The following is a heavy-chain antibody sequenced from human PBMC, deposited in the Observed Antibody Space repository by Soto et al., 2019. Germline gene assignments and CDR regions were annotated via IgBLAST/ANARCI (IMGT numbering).Heavy chain of an antibody. CDR1: GDSVSSSNFY. V-gene: IGHV4-39*01. Sequence: SESLSLTCSVSGDSVSSSNFYWGWIRQPPGKGLEWIGSVYYSGSTYYNPSLKSRVTMSVDTSKNQFSLKLSSVTAADAAVYYCARHPTFSGWEYYFDYWGQGTLVTVSS. CDR3: ARHPTFSGWEYYFDY. D-gene: IGHD6-19*01. J-gene: IGHJ4*02. CDR2: VYYSGST.